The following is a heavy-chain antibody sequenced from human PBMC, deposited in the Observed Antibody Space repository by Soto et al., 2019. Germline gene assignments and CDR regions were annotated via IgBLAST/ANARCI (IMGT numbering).Heavy chain of an antibody. J-gene: IGHJ4*02. Sequence: QVQLVQSGAEVKKPGASVKVSCKASGYTFTSYGISWVRQAPGQGLEWMGWISAYNGNTNYAQKLQGRVTMTTDTSTSTAYMELGGLRADDMVVYYCATDKGDCSGSYYGYWGQGTLVTVSS. CDR2: ISAYNGNT. CDR1: GYTFTSYG. V-gene: IGHV1-18*03. CDR3: ATDKGDCSGSYYGY. D-gene: IGHD3-10*02.